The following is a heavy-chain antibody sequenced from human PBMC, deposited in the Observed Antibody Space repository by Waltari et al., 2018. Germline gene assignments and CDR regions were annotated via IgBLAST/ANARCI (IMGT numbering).Heavy chain of an antibody. D-gene: IGHD6-19*01. Sequence: QVQLVQSGAEVKKPGASVQVSCTASGYTFTNYYIHWVRQAPGQGLGWMGVSNPVGGTPSEAQKFQGIVTMTRDTSTSTVYRELSSRRSEDTAVYYCARVITVVGTYRRTFDYWGRGTLVTVSS. CDR3: ARVITVVGTYRRTFDY. CDR1: GYTFTNYY. J-gene: IGHJ4*02. V-gene: IGHV1-46*01. CDR2: SNPVGGTP.